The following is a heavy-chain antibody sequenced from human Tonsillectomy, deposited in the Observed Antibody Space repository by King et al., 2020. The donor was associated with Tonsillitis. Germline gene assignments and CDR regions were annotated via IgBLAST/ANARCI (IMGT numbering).Heavy chain of an antibody. D-gene: IGHD3-10*01. CDR2: IKQDGSEK. V-gene: IGHV3-7*03. Sequence: VQLVESGGGLVQPGGSLRLSCAASGFTFSSYWMSWVRQAPGKGLEWVANIKQDGSEKYYVDSVKGRFTISRDNAKNSLYLQMNSLRAEDTAVYYCARGYGSWCYYINFLLDYWGQGTLVTVSS. CDR1: GFTFSSYW. J-gene: IGHJ4*02. CDR3: ARGYGSWCYYINFLLDY.